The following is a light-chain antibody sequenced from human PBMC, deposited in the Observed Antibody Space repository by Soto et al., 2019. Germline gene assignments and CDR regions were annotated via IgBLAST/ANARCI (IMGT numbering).Light chain of an antibody. Sequence: DIQMTQSPSTLSGSVGDRVTITCRASQTISSWLAWYQQKPGEAPKLLIYAASTLESGVSSRFSGRGSGTEFTLTINSLQPEDFATYYCQQYKSYLRTFGQGTKVDIK. J-gene: IGKJ1*01. CDR1: QTISSW. V-gene: IGKV1-5*01. CDR2: AAS. CDR3: QQYKSYLRT.